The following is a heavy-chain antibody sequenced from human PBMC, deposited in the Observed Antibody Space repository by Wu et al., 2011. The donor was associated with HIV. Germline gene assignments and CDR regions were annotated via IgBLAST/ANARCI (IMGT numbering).Heavy chain of an antibody. V-gene: IGHV1-2*02. CDR2: INPNSGGT. D-gene: IGHD1-26*01. CDR1: GYMFTGFY. CDR3: ARAPRGSYAFDI. Sequence: QVQLVQSGAEVRKPGASVKVSCKASGYMFTGFYIHWVRQAPGQGLEWMGWINPNSGGTNYAQKFQGRATMTRDTSITTAYMELSRLRSDDTAVYYCARAPRGSYAFDIWGQGTMVTVSS. J-gene: IGHJ3*02.